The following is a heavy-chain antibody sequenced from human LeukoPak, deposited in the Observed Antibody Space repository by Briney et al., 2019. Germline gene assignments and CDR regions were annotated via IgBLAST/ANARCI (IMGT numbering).Heavy chain of an antibody. CDR2: INHSGST. D-gene: IGHD2-15*01. CDR1: GGSFSGYH. Sequence: PSETLSLTCAVYGGSFSGYHWSWIRQPPGKGLEWIGEINHSGSTNYNPSLKSRVTISVDTSKNQFSLKLSSVTAADTAVYYCARVLPYLYYFDYWGQGTLVTVSS. J-gene: IGHJ4*02. V-gene: IGHV4-34*01. CDR3: ARVLPYLYYFDY.